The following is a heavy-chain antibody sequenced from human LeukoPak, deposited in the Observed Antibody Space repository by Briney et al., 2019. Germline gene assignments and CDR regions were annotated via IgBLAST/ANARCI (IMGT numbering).Heavy chain of an antibody. CDR2: SNHSGST. D-gene: IGHD2-15*01. CDR1: GWSFSGYY. J-gene: IGHJ5*02. Sequence: SETLSLTCAVYGWSFSGYYWSWIRQPPGKGLDWMGESNHSGSTNYNPSIKSRVTTSVDTSKNKFSLKLSSVTAADTAVYYCARYGYCSGGSCYRGGDNWFDPWGQGTLVPVSS. CDR3: ARYGYCSGGSCYRGGDNWFDP. V-gene: IGHV4-34*01.